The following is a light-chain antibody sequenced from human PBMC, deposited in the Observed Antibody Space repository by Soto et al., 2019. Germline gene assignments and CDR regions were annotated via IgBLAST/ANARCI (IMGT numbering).Light chain of an antibody. V-gene: IGLV4-69*01. J-gene: IGLJ2*01. CDR1: SGHSTYA. CDR2: RHSDGSH. CDR3: QTWDTGIVV. Sequence: QPVLTQSPSASASLGASVNLTCTLSSGHSTYAIAWHQQQPEKGPRFLMKRHSDGSHIKGDGIPHRFSGSSSGAERYLTISSLQSEDEADYYCQTWDTGIVVFGGGTKLTVL.